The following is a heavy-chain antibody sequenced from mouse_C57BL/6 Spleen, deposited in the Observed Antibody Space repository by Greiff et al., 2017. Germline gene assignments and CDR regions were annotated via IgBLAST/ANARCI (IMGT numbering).Heavy chain of an antibody. CDR1: GFTFSDYY. CDR3: AREGYSYGGYWYFDV. D-gene: IGHD1-1*01. J-gene: IGHJ1*03. V-gene: IGHV5-16*01. Sequence: EVKLMESEGGLVQPGSSMKLSCTASGFTFSDYYMAWVRQVPEKGLEWVANINYDGSSTYYLDSLKSRFIISRDNAKNILYLQMSSLKSEDTATYYCAREGYSYGGYWYFDVWGTGTTVTVSS. CDR2: INYDGSST.